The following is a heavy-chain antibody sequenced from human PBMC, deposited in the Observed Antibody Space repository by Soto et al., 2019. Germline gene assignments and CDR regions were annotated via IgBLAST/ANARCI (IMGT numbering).Heavy chain of an antibody. Sequence: GASVKVSCKASGYTFTSYHINWVRQAPGQGLEWMGIINPSGGSPSYAQKFQGRVTMTRDTSTSTVYMELISLRSEDTAVFYCARGVYNAMDVWGQGTPVTVSS. CDR2: INPSGGSP. CDR3: ARGVYNAMDV. V-gene: IGHV1-46*03. J-gene: IGHJ6*02. D-gene: IGHD3-10*01. CDR1: GYTFTSYH.